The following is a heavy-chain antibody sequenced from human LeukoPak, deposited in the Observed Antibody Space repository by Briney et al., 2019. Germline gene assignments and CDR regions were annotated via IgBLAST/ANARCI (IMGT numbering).Heavy chain of an antibody. Sequence: SETLSLTCTVSGYSISSGYYWSWIRQPPGKGLEWIGEINHSGSTNYNPSLKSRVTISVDTSKNQFSLKLSSVTAADTAVYYCASTPLVVSIFGVIIKPINWFDPWGQGTLVTVSS. CDR3: ASTPLVVSIFGVIIKPINWFDP. J-gene: IGHJ5*02. CDR1: GYSISSGYY. D-gene: IGHD3-3*01. V-gene: IGHV4-38-2*02. CDR2: INHSGST.